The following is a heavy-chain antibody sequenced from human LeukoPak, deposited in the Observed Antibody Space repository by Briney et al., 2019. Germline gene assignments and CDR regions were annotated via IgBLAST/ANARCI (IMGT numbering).Heavy chain of an antibody. D-gene: IGHD1-26*01. CDR2: IIPIFGTA. Sequence: ASVKVSCEASGGTFSSYAISWVRQAPGQGLEWMGGIIPIFGTANYAQKFQSRVTITADESTSTAYMELSSLRSEDTAVYYCASAASGSYRHFDYWGQGTLVTVSS. CDR1: GGTFSSYA. J-gene: IGHJ4*02. CDR3: ASAASGSYRHFDY. V-gene: IGHV1-69*13.